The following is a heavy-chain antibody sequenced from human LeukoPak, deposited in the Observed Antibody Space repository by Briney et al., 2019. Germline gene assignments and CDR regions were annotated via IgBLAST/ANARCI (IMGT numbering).Heavy chain of an antibody. Sequence: SETLSLTCAVYGGSFSGYYWSWIRQPPGKGLEWIGEINHSGSTNYHPSLKSRVTISVDTSKNQFSLKLSSVTAADTAVYYCARDRAVGSSSTAPPYYYYYMDVWGKGTTVTVSS. CDR2: INHSGST. D-gene: IGHD6-6*01. CDR3: ARDRAVGSSSTAPPYYYYYMDV. CDR1: GGSFSGYY. V-gene: IGHV4-34*01. J-gene: IGHJ6*03.